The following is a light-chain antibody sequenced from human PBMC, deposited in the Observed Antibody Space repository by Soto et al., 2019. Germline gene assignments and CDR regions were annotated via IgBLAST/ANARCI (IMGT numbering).Light chain of an antibody. Sequence: DIHMTQSPSSLSASVGDRVTITCQASQDIRKYLNWYQQKPGRAPKLLIYGASNLETGVPPRFSGSGYGTDFTFTISSLQPEDIATYYCQHYDNLPPFTFGPGTKVAIK. J-gene: IGKJ3*01. CDR3: QHYDNLPPFT. V-gene: IGKV1-33*01. CDR2: GAS. CDR1: QDIRKY.